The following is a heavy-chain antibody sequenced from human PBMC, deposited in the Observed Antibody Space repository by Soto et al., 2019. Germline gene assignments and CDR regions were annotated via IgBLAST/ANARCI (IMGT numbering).Heavy chain of an antibody. V-gene: IGHV3-23*01. D-gene: IGHD3-9*01. CDR1: GFSFSNYA. J-gene: IGHJ6*02. Sequence: PGGSLRLSCSVSGFSFSNYAMTWVRQAPGKGLEWVSSISGGGGGTHYADSMKGRVTISRDNAKNSLYLQMNSLRAEDTAVYYCARDLGYYDILTGPIKLYGMDVWGQGTTVTVSS. CDR2: ISGGGGGT. CDR3: ARDLGYYDILTGPIKLYGMDV.